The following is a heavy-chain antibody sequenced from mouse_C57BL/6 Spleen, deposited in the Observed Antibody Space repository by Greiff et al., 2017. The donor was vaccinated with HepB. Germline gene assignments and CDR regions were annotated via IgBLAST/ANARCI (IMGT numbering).Heavy chain of an antibody. D-gene: IGHD1-1*01. Sequence: QVQLQQPGAELVRPGTSVKLSCKASGYTFTSYWMHWVKQRPGQGLEWIGVIDPSDSYTTYNQKFKGKATLTVDTSSSTAYMQLSSLTSEDSAVYYCARYYGTLYFDYWGQGTTLTVSS. CDR1: GYTFTSYW. CDR2: IDPSDSYT. V-gene: IGHV1-59*01. J-gene: IGHJ2*01. CDR3: ARYYGTLYFDY.